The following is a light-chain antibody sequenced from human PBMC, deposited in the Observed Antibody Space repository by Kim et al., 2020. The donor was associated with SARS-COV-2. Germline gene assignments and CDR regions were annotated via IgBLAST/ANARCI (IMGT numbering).Light chain of an antibody. CDR2: GAV. CDR1: QTITSN. CDR3: HQYNHWPYT. V-gene: IGKV3-15*01. Sequence: SVSPRERAPLSCRASQTITSNLAWYQKKPGQAPRLLIHGAVTRATGVPARFSGSGFGTEFTLTISSLQSEDSAFYYCHQYNHWPYTFGQGTKLEIK. J-gene: IGKJ2*01.